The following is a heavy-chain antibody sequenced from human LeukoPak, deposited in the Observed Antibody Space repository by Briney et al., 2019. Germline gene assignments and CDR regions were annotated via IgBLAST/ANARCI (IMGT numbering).Heavy chain of an antibody. CDR3: AKAPGVVTATAFDI. J-gene: IGHJ3*02. CDR2: ISSSSNYI. V-gene: IGHV3-21*01. CDR1: GFTFSSYS. D-gene: IGHD2-21*02. Sequence: GGSLRLSCAASGFTFSSYSMNWVRQAPGKGLEWVSSISSSSNYIYYADSVKGRVTISRDNAKNSLYLQMNSLRAEDTAVYYCAKAPGVVTATAFDIWGQGTMVTVSS.